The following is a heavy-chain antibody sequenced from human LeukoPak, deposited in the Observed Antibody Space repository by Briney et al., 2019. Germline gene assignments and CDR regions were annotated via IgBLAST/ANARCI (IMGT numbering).Heavy chain of an antibody. CDR3: ARGEAVADYAEYFQH. D-gene: IGHD6-19*01. CDR2: IYYSGST. CDR1: GGSISSYY. J-gene: IGHJ1*01. Sequence: PSETLSLTCTVSGGSISSYYWSWIRQPPGKGLEWIGSIYYSGSTYYNPSLKSRVTISVDTSKNQFSLKLSSVTAADTAVYYCARGEAVADYAEYFQHWGQGTLVTVSS. V-gene: IGHV4-39*07.